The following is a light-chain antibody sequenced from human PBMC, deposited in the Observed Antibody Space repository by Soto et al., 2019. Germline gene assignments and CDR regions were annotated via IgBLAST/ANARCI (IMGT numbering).Light chain of an antibody. CDR3: QQYGSSGT. CDR1: QSVSSN. Sequence: EIVLTQYPATLSGSPGDRATLSCRASQSVSSNSAWYQQKPGQAPRLLIYGASNRATGIPDRFSGSGSGTDFPLTISRMQPEDFAVYYCQQYGSSGTFGQGTKVDIK. V-gene: IGKV3-20*01. J-gene: IGKJ1*01. CDR2: GAS.